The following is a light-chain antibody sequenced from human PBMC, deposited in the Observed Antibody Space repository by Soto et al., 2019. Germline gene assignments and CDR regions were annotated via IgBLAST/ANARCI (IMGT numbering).Light chain of an antibody. Sequence: EIVLTQSPCTLSLSPGERATLSCRASQSVSNTYLAWYQHKPGQAPRLLIYGASARATGIADWFSGSGSVTNLTTPISSLVPEDVALYYCRQYGNTPLTFGQGTKLEIK. V-gene: IGKV3-20*01. CDR3: RQYGNTPLT. CDR1: QSVSNTY. J-gene: IGKJ2*01. CDR2: GAS.